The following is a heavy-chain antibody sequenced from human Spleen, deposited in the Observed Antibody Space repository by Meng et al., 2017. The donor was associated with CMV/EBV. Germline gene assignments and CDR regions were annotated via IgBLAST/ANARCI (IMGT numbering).Heavy chain of an antibody. CDR2: ISSGGST. V-gene: IGHV3-53*01. CDR1: GLTVSSNY. J-gene: IGHJ6*02. CDR3: ARRTNYYYYGMDV. Sequence: GESLKISCAASGLTVSSNYMSWVRQAPGKGLEWVSVISSGGSTEYADSVKGRFTISSDNSKNTVYLQMHSLRAEDTAVYYCARRTNYYYYGMDVWGQGTTVTISS.